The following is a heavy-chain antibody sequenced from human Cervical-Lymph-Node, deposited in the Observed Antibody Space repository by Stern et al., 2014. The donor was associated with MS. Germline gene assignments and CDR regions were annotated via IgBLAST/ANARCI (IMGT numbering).Heavy chain of an antibody. V-gene: IGHV4-38-2*02. CDR2: IFNSGGT. D-gene: IGHD2-21*01. CDR1: GYSISSGYY. CDR3: ARVGYYGVSGQGALDP. Sequence: QLQLQESGPGLVKPSETLSLTCSVSGYSISSGYYWAWIRQPPGKGLEWIGSIFNSGGTYYNPSLKSRVTMSVDTSKNQFSLRLSSVTAADTAVFYCARVGYYGVSGQGALDPWGQGTLVTVSS. J-gene: IGHJ5*02.